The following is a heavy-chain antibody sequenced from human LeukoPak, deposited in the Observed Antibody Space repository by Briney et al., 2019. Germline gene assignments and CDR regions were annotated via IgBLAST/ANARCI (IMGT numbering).Heavy chain of an antibody. D-gene: IGHD2-15*01. J-gene: IGHJ5*02. CDR2: INCNSGDA. CDR3: ARDPLAATPTNWFDP. V-gene: IGHV1-2*02. CDR1: GYSFTEHY. Sequence: ASVKVSCKASGYSFTEHYIYWVRQAPGQGLEWVGRINCNSGDANSAQKFQGRVTMTRDTSISTAYMELSRLRSDDTAVYYCARDPLAATPTNWFDPWGQGTLVTVSS.